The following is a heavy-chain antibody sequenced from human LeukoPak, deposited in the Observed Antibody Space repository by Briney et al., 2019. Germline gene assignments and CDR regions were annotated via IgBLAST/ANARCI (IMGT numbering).Heavy chain of an antibody. CDR2: IWYDGSRK. CDR1: GFTFSSYW. CDR3: ARFRSDSGDYARDGFDY. D-gene: IGHD2-21*02. V-gene: IGHV3-33*08. Sequence: PGGSLRLSCAASGFTFSSYWMSWVRQAPGKGLEWVAVIWYDGSRKYYADSVKGRFTISRDNSKNTLYLEMNSLRAEDTAVYYCARFRSDSGDYARDGFDYGGQGTLVTVSS. J-gene: IGHJ4*02.